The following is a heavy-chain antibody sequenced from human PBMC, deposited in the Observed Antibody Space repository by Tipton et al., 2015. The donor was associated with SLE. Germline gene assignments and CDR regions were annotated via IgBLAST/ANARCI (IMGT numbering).Heavy chain of an antibody. D-gene: IGHD3-10*01. V-gene: IGHV4-39*07. J-gene: IGHJ6*03. CDR1: GGSVSGSNYY. Sequence: TLSLTCTVSGGSVSGSNYYWGWIRQPPGKGLEWIGSIYYSGSTYYNPSLKSRVTISVDTSKNQFSLKLSSVTAADTAVYYCARGVRGTYYYYYYYMDVWGKGTTVTVSS. CDR2: IYYSGST. CDR3: ARGVRGTYYYYYYYMDV.